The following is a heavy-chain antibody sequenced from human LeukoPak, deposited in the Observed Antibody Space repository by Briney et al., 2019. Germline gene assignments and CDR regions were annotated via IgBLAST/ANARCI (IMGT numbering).Heavy chain of an antibody. CDR2: IYYSGST. CDR3: ARVLAPSGSSTSCFDY. V-gene: IGHV4-59*01. J-gene: IGHJ4*02. Sequence: SETLSLTCTVSGGSISSYYWSWIRQPPGKGLEWIGYIYYSGSTNYNPSFKSRVTISVDTSKNQFSLKLSSVTAADTAVYYCARVLAPSGSSTSCFDYWGQGTLVTVSS. D-gene: IGHD2-2*01. CDR1: GGSISSYY.